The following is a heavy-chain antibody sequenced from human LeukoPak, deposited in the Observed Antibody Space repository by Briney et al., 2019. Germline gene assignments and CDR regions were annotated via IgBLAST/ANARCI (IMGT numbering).Heavy chain of an antibody. V-gene: IGHV3-9*01. CDR3: ARDDYYGSGSYYNDDY. J-gene: IGHJ4*02. Sequence: GGSLRLSCAASGFTFDDYAMHWVRQAPGKGLEWVSGISWNSGSIDYADSVKGRFTISRDNAKNSLYLQMNSLRAEDTAVYYCARDDYYGSGSYYNDDYWGQGTLVTVSS. D-gene: IGHD3-10*01. CDR1: GFTFDDYA. CDR2: ISWNSGSI.